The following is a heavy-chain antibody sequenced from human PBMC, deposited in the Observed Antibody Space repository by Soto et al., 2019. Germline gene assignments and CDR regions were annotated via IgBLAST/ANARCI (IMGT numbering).Heavy chain of an antibody. V-gene: IGHV3-53*04. Sequence: EVQLVESGGGLVQPGGSLRLSCAASGFTVSSNYMSWVRQAPGKGLEWVSVIYSGGSTYYADSVKGRFTISRHNSKNTLYLQMNSLRAEDTAVYYCARDIYSSRWYDYYGMDVWGQGTTVTVSS. CDR2: IYSGGST. CDR3: ARDIYSSRWYDYYGMDV. CDR1: GFTVSSNY. J-gene: IGHJ6*02. D-gene: IGHD6-13*01.